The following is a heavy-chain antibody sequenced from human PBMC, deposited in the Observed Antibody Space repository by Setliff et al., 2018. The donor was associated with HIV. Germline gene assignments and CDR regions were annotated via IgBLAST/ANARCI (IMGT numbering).Heavy chain of an antibody. CDR1: GGSIGSSSFY. D-gene: IGHD3-3*01. CDR3: AGNQNWNGYAFPYIDV. Sequence: SETLSLTCNVSGGSIGSSSFYWAWLRQPPGKEPEWIASIYYNTRTYYNLSLRSRVTISVDTTKNLFSLKMTSVTAADTAVYYCAGNQNWNGYAFPYIDVWGKGTTVTVSS. V-gene: IGHV4-39*02. J-gene: IGHJ6*03. CDR2: IYYNTRT.